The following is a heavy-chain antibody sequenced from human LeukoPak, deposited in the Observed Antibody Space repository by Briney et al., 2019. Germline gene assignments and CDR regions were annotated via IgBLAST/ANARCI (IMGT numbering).Heavy chain of an antibody. CDR2: IYSSGSI. D-gene: IGHD2/OR15-2a*01. J-gene: IGHJ4*02. CDR1: GGSLSSYC. CDR3: ARLGPSSTHFDY. V-gene: IGHV4-59*08. Sequence: PSETHSLTCTVFGGSLSSYCWVWVRQPPGKGLEWIGLIYSSGSIKYNPSLKSRLTISLDTSKNQISLKLTSVTAADTAVYYCARLGPSSTHFDYWGQGTLGTVSS.